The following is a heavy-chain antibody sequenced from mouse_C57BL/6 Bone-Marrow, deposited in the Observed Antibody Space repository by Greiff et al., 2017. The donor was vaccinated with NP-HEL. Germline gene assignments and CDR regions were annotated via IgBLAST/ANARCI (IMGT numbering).Heavy chain of an antibody. D-gene: IGHD2-13*01. V-gene: IGHV1-81*01. CDR1: GYTFTSYG. J-gene: IGHJ2*01. Sequence: VQLQQSGAELARPGASVKLSCKASGYTFTSYGISWVKQRTGQGLEWIGEIYPRSGNTYYNEKFKGKATLTADKSSSTAYMELRSLTSEDSAVYFCAPIYYGDFWYFDYGGQGNTLTVSS. CDR2: IYPRSGNT. CDR3: APIYYGDFWYFDY.